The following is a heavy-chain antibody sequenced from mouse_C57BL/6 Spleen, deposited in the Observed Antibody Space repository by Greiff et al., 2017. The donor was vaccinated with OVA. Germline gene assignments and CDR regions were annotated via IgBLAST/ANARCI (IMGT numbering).Heavy chain of an antibody. V-gene: IGHV1-76*01. Sequence: VQLQQSGAELVRPGASVKLSCKASGYTFTDYYINWVKQRPGQGLEWIARIYPGSGNTYYNEKFKGKATLTAEKSSSTAYMQLSSLTSEDSAVYFCARLGGNYPYYAMDYWGQGTSVTVSS. CDR1: GYTFTDYY. CDR3: ARLGGNYPYYAMDY. D-gene: IGHD2-1*01. J-gene: IGHJ4*01. CDR2: IYPGSGNT.